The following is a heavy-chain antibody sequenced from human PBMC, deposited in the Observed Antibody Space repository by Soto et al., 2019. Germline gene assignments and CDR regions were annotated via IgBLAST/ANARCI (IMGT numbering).Heavy chain of an antibody. CDR1: GGSISSGDYY. CDR2: IYYSGST. Sequence: QVQLQESGPGLVKPSQTLSLTCTVSGGSISSGDYYWSWIRQHPGKGLAWIGYIYYSGSTYYNPSLKSRVTISVDTSKNQFSLKLSSVTAADTAVYYCARWWSGSRQPFDPWGQGTLVTVSS. V-gene: IGHV4-31*03. J-gene: IGHJ5*02. CDR3: ARWWSGSRQPFDP. D-gene: IGHD3-3*01.